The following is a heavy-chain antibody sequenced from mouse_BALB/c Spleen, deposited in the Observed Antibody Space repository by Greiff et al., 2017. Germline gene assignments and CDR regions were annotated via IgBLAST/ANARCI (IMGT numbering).Heavy chain of an antibody. V-gene: IGHV1-12*01. D-gene: IGHD2-14*01. CDR2: IYPGNGDT. CDR1: GYTFTSYN. CDR3: ARGYDGGFDY. J-gene: IGHJ2*01. Sequence: QVQLKQPGAELVKPGASVKMSCKASGYTFTSYNMHWVKQTPGQGLEWIGAIYPGNGDTSYNQKFKGKATLTADKSSSTAYMQLSSLTSEDSAVYYCARGYDGGFDYWGQGTTLTVSS.